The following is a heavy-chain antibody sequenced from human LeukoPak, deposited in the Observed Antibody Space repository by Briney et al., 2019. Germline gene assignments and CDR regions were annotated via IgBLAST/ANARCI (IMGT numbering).Heavy chain of an antibody. V-gene: IGHV3-48*01. CDR2: ISSSSSTI. Sequence: GGSLRLSCAASGFTFSSYSMNWVRPAPGKGLEWVSYISSSSSTIYYADSVKGRFTISRDNAKNSLYLQMNSLRAEDTAVYYCARTQEGFWSGYYTGFDYWGQGTLVTVSS. CDR1: GFTFSSYS. J-gene: IGHJ4*02. D-gene: IGHD3-3*01. CDR3: ARTQEGFWSGYYTGFDY.